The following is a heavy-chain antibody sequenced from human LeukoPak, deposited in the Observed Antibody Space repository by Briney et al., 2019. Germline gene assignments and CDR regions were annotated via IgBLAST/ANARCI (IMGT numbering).Heavy chain of an antibody. J-gene: IGHJ4*02. Sequence: GGSLRLSCAASGFTFSSYGMHWVRQAPGKGLEWVAFIRYDGSNKYYADSVKGRFTISRDNSKNTLYLQMNSLRAEDTAVYYCAKAYDILTGYSPDYWGQGTLVTVSS. V-gene: IGHV3-30*02. CDR1: GFTFSSYG. D-gene: IGHD3-9*01. CDR2: IRYDGSNK. CDR3: AKAYDILTGYSPDY.